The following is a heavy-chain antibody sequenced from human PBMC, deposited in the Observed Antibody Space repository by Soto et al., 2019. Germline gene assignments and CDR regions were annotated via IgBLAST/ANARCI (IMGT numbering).Heavy chain of an antibody. Sequence: QVQLVQSGAEVKKPGASVKVSCKASGYTFTSYGISWVRQAPGQGLEWMGWISAYNGNTNYAQKLQGRVTMTTDTSTITAYMELRSLRSYDTAVYYCARAPPPGSSGRGGFDYWGQGTLVTVSS. J-gene: IGHJ4*02. CDR2: ISAYNGNT. CDR1: GYTFTSYG. CDR3: ARAPPPGSSGRGGFDY. D-gene: IGHD6-19*01. V-gene: IGHV1-18*01.